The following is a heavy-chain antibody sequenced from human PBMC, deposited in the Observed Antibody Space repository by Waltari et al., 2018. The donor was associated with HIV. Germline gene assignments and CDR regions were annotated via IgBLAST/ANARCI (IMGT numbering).Heavy chain of an antibody. CDR1: GFTVSSNY. V-gene: IGHV3-53*01. CDR2: IYSGGST. Sequence: EVQLVESGGGLIQPGGSLRLSCAASGFTVSSNYMSWVRQAPGKGLEWVSVIYSGGSTYYADSVKGRVTISRDNSKNTLYLQMNSLRAEDTAVYYCARDRGEWEPSYFDLWGRGTLVTVSS. D-gene: IGHD1-26*01. CDR3: ARDRGEWEPSYFDL. J-gene: IGHJ2*01.